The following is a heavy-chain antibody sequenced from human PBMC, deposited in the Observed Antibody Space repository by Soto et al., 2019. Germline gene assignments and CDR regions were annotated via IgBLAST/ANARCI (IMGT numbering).Heavy chain of an antibody. D-gene: IGHD4-17*01. V-gene: IGHV4-4*02. CDR3: ASRDPYGDYAHAYDI. CDR2: IYHSGST. J-gene: IGHJ3*02. CDR1: DGSVISDSW. Sequence: PXXTLSLTCTVSDGSVISDSWWNWVLQPPVKGLEWIGDIYHSGSTDYHPSLNSRVTISVDKSRNHFSLRLNSVTAADTAVYYCASRDPYGDYAHAYDIWGQGTVVTVSS.